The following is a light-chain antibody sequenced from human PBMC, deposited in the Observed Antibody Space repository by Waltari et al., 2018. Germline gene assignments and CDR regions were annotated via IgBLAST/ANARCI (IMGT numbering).Light chain of an antibody. V-gene: IGLV2-14*03. CDR3: TSYTSAHIYV. Sequence: QSALTQPASVSGSPGQSITISCTGTGSAVGSYNFVSWYQQHPGKAPKLLIYDVTNRPSGVSDRFSASKSGTTASLTISGLQPEDEAEYYCTSYTSAHIYVFGTGTAVTVL. CDR1: GSAVGSYNF. J-gene: IGLJ1*01. CDR2: DVT.